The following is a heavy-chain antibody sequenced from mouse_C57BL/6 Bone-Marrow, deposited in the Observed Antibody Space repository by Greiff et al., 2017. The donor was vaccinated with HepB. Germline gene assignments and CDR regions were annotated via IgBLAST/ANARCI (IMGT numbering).Heavy chain of an antibody. V-gene: IGHV14-4*01. Sequence: EVQLQQSGAELVRPGASVKLSCTASGFNIKDDYMHWVKQRPEQGLEWIGWIDPENGDTEYASKFQGKATITEDKSSSTAYLQLSSLTSEDTAVYYCTTWQATFFYYFDDWGQGTTLTVSS. J-gene: IGHJ2*01. CDR3: TTWQATFFYYFDD. CDR1: GFNIKDDY. CDR2: IDPENGDT. D-gene: IGHD3-2*02.